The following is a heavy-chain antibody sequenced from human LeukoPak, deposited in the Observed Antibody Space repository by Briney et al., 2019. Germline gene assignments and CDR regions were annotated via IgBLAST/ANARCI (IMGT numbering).Heavy chain of an antibody. V-gene: IGHV4-31*03. Sequence: PSETLSLTCTVSGDSISSGGYHWNWIRQRPGKGLEWIGYIYDSGSTYYSPSLKSRLTISVDTSKNQFSLRLNSVTAADTAVYYRARVKYTSSWHPADSWGQGALVTVSS. CDR2: IYDSGST. J-gene: IGHJ4*02. CDR1: GDSISSGGYH. CDR3: ARVKYTSSWHPADS. D-gene: IGHD6-13*01.